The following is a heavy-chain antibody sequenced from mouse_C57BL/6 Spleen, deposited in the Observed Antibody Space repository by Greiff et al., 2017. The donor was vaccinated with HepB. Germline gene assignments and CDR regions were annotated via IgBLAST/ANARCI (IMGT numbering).Heavy chain of an antibody. CDR1: GYTFTSYT. V-gene: IGHV1-4*01. D-gene: IGHD1-1*02. CDR3: ARGKPYGYFDY. Sequence: VQLQESGAELARPGASVKMSCKASGYTFTSYTMHWVKQRPGQGLEWIGYINPSSGYTKYNQKFKDKATLTADKSSSTAYMQLSSLTSEDSAVYYCARGKPYGYFDYWGQGTTLTVSS. CDR2: INPSSGYT. J-gene: IGHJ2*01.